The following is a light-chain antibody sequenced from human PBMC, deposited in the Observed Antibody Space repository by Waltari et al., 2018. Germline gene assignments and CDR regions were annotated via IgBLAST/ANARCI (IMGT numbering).Light chain of an antibody. Sequence: EIVMTQSPATLSLSPGESATLPCRASQSVSSNLAWYQQKPGQAPRLLIYGASTRATGIPARFSGSGSGTEFTLTISSMQSEDFAVYYCQQYNNWPPWTFGQGTKVEIK. CDR1: QSVSSN. CDR2: GAS. CDR3: QQYNNWPPWT. J-gene: IGKJ1*01. V-gene: IGKV3-15*01.